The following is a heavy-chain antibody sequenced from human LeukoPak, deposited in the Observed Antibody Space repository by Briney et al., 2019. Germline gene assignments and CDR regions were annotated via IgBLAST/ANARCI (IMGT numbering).Heavy chain of an antibody. V-gene: IGHV4-39*01. CDR2: IFYTGTT. D-gene: IGHD3-10*01. Sequence: PSETLSLTCTVSGGSISSNDYFWAWIRQPPGPGLQWVGSIFYTGTTYYNPSLKSRVTISVDTSENQFSLRLSSVTAADTAVYYCARLVSAAGSFDYWGQGIVVTVSS. J-gene: IGHJ4*02. CDR3: ARLVSAAGSFDY. CDR1: GGSISSNDYF.